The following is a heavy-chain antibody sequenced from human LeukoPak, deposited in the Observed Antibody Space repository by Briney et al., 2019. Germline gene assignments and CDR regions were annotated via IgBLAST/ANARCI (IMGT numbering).Heavy chain of an antibody. J-gene: IGHJ4*02. CDR2: IIPILGIA. CDR3: ARDVIFEMATLFDY. Sequence: SVKVSCKASGGTFSSSAISWVRQAPGQGLEWMGRIIPILGIANYAQKFQGRVTITADKSTSTAYMELSSLRSEDTAVYYCARDVIFEMATLFDYWGQGTLVTVSS. D-gene: IGHD5-24*01. CDR1: GGTFSSSA. V-gene: IGHV1-69*04.